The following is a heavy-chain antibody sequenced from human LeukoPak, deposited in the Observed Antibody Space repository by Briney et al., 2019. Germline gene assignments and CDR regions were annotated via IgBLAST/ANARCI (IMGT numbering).Heavy chain of an antibody. Sequence: ASVKVSCKASGYTYTHYRLHWVRQAHGQGLEWMGWVNPDSGATNYQQNFQGRVTMTRDTSISTVYMELSRLRSDDTAAYYCARENWYSDYWGQGTLVTVSS. CDR1: GYTYTHYR. D-gene: IGHD1-1*01. CDR2: VNPDSGAT. V-gene: IGHV1-2*02. J-gene: IGHJ4*02. CDR3: ARENWYSDY.